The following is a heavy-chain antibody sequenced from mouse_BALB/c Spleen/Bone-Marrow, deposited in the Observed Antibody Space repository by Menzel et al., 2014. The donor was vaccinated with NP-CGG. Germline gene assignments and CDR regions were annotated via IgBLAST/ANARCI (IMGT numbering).Heavy chain of an antibody. Sequence: VHLVESGPGLVAPSQSPSITCTVSGFSLTSYGVHWVRQPPGEGLEWLGVIWAGGSIIYNSALMSRLSISKDNSKSQVFLKMNSLQTDDTAMYYCASSYYGSSQFAYWGQGTLVTVSA. V-gene: IGHV2-9*02. D-gene: IGHD1-1*01. CDR2: IWAGGSI. CDR1: GFSLTSYG. J-gene: IGHJ3*01. CDR3: ASSYYGSSQFAY.